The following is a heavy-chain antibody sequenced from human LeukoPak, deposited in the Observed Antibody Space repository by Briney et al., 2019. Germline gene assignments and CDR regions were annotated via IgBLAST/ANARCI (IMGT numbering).Heavy chain of an antibody. D-gene: IGHD3-10*01. CDR2: INTNTGNP. J-gene: IGHJ6*02. V-gene: IGHV7-4-1*02. CDR3: ARVGSDYYGSGSYYYYGMDV. CDR1: GYTFTSYA. Sequence: ASVKVSCKASGYTFTSYAMNWVRQAPGQGLEWMGWINTNTGNPTYAQGFTGRFVFSLDTSVSTAYLQISSLKAEDTTVYYCARVGSDYYGSGSYYYYGMDVWGQGTTVTVSS.